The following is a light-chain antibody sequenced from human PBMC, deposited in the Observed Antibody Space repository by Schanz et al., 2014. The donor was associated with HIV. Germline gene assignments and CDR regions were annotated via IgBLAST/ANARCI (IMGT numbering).Light chain of an antibody. V-gene: IGKV3-11*01. CDR1: QSVSTS. CDR2: DAS. J-gene: IGKJ4*01. Sequence: EILFTQSPATLSLSPGDRATLSCRASQSVSTSLAWYQQRPGQAPRLLIFDASYRATDIPPRFSASGSGTDFTLTISSLEAEDFAVYYCQQRGDWPALTFGGGTKVEMK. CDR3: QQRGDWPALT.